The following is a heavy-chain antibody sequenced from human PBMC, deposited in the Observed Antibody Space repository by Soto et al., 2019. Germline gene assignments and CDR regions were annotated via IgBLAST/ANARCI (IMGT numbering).Heavy chain of an antibody. V-gene: IGHV3-33*01. D-gene: IGHD2-21*02. CDR3: ARAPCGGDCYPTIAYYYYGMDV. Sequence: GGSLRLSCAASGFTFSSYGMHWVRQAPGKGLEWVAVIWYDGSNKYYADSVKGRFTNSRDNSKNTLYLQMNSLRAEDTAVYYCARAPCGGDCYPTIAYYYYGMDVWGQGTTVTVSS. CDR1: GFTFSSYG. CDR2: IWYDGSNK. J-gene: IGHJ6*02.